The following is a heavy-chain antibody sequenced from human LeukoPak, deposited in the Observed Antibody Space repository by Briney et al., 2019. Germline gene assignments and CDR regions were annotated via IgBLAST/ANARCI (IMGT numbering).Heavy chain of an antibody. J-gene: IGHJ3*02. D-gene: IGHD3-22*01. V-gene: IGHV1-8*01. CDR1: GYTFTSYD. CDR2: MNPNSGNT. Sequence: ASVKVSCKASGYTFTSYDINWVRQATGQGLEWMGWMNPNSGNTGYAQKFQGRVTMTRNTPISTAYMELSSLRSEDTAVYYCARFCRYYYDSSGYSSDAFDIWGQGTMVTVSS. CDR3: ARFCRYYYDSSGYSSDAFDI.